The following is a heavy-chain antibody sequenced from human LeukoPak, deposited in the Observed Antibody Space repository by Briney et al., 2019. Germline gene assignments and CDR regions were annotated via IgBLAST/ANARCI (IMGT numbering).Heavy chain of an antibody. CDR3: ARETAAAGSFIAINDY. D-gene: IGHD6-13*01. V-gene: IGHV4-34*01. Sequence: SETLSLTCAVYGGSFSGYYWSWIRQPPGKGLEWIGEINDSESTNYNPSLKSRVTISVDTSKNQFSLKLSSVTAADTAIYYCARETAAAGSFIAINDYWGQGTLVTVSS. CDR2: INDSEST. CDR1: GGSFSGYY. J-gene: IGHJ4*02.